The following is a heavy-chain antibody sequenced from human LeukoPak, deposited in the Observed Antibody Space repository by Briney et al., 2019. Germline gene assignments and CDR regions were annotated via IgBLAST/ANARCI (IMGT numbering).Heavy chain of an antibody. CDR3: ARLLSRSVNYFDY. CDR1: GYSISSSNW. CDR2: IYHSGSS. V-gene: IGHV4-38-2*01. J-gene: IGHJ4*02. Sequence: KASETLSLTCAVSGYSISSSNWWGWIRQPPGEGLEWIATIYHSGSSYYNPSLKSRVTISVDTSKNQFSLKLSSVTAADTAVYYCARLLSRSVNYFDYWGQGTLVTVSS. D-gene: IGHD2-15*01.